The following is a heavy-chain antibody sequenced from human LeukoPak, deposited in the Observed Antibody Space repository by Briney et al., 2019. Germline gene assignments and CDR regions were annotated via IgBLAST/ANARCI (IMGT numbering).Heavy chain of an antibody. CDR2: INHSGST. J-gene: IGHJ4*02. CDR3: ARTPYDSSGYYYLFFDY. D-gene: IGHD3-22*01. CDR1: GGSFSGYY. Sequence: SETLSLTCAVYGGSFSGYYWSWIRQPPGKGLEWIGEINHSGSTNYNPSLKSRVTISVDTSKNQFSPKLSSVTAADTAVYYCARTPYDSSGYYYLFFDYWGQGTLVTVSS. V-gene: IGHV4-34*01.